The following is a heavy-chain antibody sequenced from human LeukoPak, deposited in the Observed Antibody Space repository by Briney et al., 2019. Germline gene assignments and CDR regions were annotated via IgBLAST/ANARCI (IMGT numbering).Heavy chain of an antibody. Sequence: GAPVKVSCKVSGYTLTELSMHWVRQAPGKGLEWMGGFDPEDGETIYAQKFQGRVTMTEDTSTDTAYMELSSLRSEDTAVYYCATGGRYCSSTSCYLGWFDPWGQGTLVTVSS. CDR3: ATGGRYCSSTSCYLGWFDP. J-gene: IGHJ5*02. CDR1: GYTLTELS. CDR2: FDPEDGET. V-gene: IGHV1-24*01. D-gene: IGHD2-2*01.